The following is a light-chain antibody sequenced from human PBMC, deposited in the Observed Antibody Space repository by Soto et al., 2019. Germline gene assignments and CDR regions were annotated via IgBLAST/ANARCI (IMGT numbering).Light chain of an antibody. Sequence: DIVMTQSPDSLAVSLGERATINCKSSQSIFYSANNKNYLAWYQQKAGQPPKLLIYWASTRESGVPDRFSGSGSGTDFTLTISSLQAEDVAVYYCQQHYNTPWTFGQGTKVEI. CDR1: QSIFYSANNKNY. CDR3: QQHYNTPWT. J-gene: IGKJ1*01. V-gene: IGKV4-1*01. CDR2: WAS.